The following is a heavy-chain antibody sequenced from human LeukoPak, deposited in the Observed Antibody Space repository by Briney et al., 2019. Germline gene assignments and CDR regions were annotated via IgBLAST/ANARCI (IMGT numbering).Heavy chain of an antibody. D-gene: IGHD5-18*01. CDR2: ISAYNGNT. CDR3: ARGGYSYDREAPTLGAFDI. V-gene: IGHV1-18*01. Sequence: GASVKVSCKASGYTFTSYGISWVRQAPGQGLEWMGWISAYNGNTNYAQKLQGRVTMTTDTSTSTVYMELSSLRSEDTAVYYCARGGYSYDREAPTLGAFDIWGQGTMVTVSS. J-gene: IGHJ3*02. CDR1: GYTFTSYG.